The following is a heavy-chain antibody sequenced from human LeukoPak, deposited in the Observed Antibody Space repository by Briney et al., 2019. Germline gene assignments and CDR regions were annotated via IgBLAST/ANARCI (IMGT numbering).Heavy chain of an antibody. CDR3: ARATLSDYYFNY. V-gene: IGHV1-46*01. CDR1: GYTFTIYY. Sequence: GASVKVSCKASGYTFTIYYMHWVRQAPGQGLEWMGIINPSGGSTSYAQKFQGRVTMTRDTSTNTVYMELSSLRSEDTAVYFCARATLSDYYFNYWGQGTLVTVSS. CDR2: INPSGGST. J-gene: IGHJ4*02.